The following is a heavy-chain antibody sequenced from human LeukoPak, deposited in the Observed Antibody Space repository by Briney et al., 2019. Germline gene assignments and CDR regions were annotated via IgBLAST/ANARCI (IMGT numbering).Heavy chain of an antibody. CDR3: ARSFAGIVVVPAAIEG. Sequence: PSETLSLTCAVYGGSFSGYYWSWIRQPPGKGLEWIGSIYHSGSTYYNPSLKSRVTISVDTSKSQFSLRVSSATAADTAVYYCARSFAGIVVVPAAIEGWGQGTLVTVSS. CDR1: GGSFSGYY. V-gene: IGHV4-34*01. CDR2: IYHSGST. D-gene: IGHD2-2*01. J-gene: IGHJ4*02.